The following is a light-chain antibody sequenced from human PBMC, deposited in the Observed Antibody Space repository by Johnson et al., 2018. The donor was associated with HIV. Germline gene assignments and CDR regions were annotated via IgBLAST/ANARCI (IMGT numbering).Light chain of an antibody. CDR3: GAWDSSLNAYV. Sequence: QSVLTQPPSVSAAPGQKVTISCSGGSSNIGNNYVSWYQQLPGTAPKLLIYENNKRPSGIPDRFSGSKSGTSATLGITGLQTGDEGDYYCGAWDSSLNAYVFVAGTKVTVL. CDR1: SSNIGNNY. J-gene: IGLJ1*01. V-gene: IGLV1-51*02. CDR2: ENN.